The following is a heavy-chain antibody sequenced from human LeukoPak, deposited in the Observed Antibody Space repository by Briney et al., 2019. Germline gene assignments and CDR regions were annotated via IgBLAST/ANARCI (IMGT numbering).Heavy chain of an antibody. Sequence: PGGSLRLSCAASGFTFSSYEMNWVRLAPGKGLQWVSTISGNGDYTYYKDSVKGRFTISRDNSKDTLYLRMNSLRAEDTAVYYCAKVGATTRWFDPWGQGTLVTVSS. J-gene: IGHJ5*02. CDR1: GFTFSSYE. CDR2: ISGNGDYT. D-gene: IGHD1-26*01. CDR3: AKVGATTRWFDP. V-gene: IGHV3-23*01.